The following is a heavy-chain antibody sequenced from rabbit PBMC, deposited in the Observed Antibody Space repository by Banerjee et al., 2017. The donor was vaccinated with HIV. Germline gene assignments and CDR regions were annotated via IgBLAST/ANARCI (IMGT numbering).Heavy chain of an antibody. CDR2: INTNSGNA. J-gene: IGHJ4*01. V-gene: IGHV1S45*01. CDR1: GLDFSNKYV. Sequence: QQQLEESGAGLVKPGGSLTLTCKASGLDFSNKYVMCWVRQAPGKGLEWIACINTNSGNAVYASWAKGRFTISKTSNTVDLKMTSLTAADTASYFCARDLAGVIGWNFNLWGPGTLVTVS. CDR3: ARDLAGVIGWNFNL. D-gene: IGHD4-1*01.